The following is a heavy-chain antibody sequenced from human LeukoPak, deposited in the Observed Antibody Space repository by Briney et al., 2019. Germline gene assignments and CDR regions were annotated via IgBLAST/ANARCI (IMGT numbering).Heavy chain of an antibody. V-gene: IGHV1-69*05. J-gene: IGHJ5*02. CDR1: GGTFSSYA. Sequence: GASVKVSCKASGGTFSSYAISWVRQAPGQGLEWMGGIIPIFGTANYAQKLQGRVTMTTDTSTSTAYMELRSLRSDDTAVYYCARDRETRVGATMNWFDPWGQGTLVTVSS. CDR2: IIPIFGTA. CDR3: ARDRETRVGATMNWFDP. D-gene: IGHD1-26*01.